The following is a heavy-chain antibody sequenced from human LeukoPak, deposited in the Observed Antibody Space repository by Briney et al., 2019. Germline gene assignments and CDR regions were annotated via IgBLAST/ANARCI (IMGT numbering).Heavy chain of an antibody. D-gene: IGHD3-10*01. CDR1: GGSFSGYY. Sequence: PSETLSLTCAVYGGSFSGYYWSWIRQPPGKGLEWIGEISHSGSTNYNPSLKSRVTISVDTSKNQFSLKLSSVTAADTAVYYCARGAYGSGSYNWFDPWGQGTLVTVSS. V-gene: IGHV4-34*01. CDR3: ARGAYGSGSYNWFDP. J-gene: IGHJ5*02. CDR2: ISHSGST.